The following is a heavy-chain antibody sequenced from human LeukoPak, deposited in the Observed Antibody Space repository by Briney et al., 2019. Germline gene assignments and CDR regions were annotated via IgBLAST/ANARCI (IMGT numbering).Heavy chain of an antibody. Sequence: GGSLRLSCAASGFTFSSYGMHWVRQAPGKGLEWVAVIWYDGSNKYYADSVEGRFTISRDNSKNTLYLQMNSLRAEDTAVYYCAKLFGGWYSSGWYGDYWGQGTLVTVSS. CDR2: IWYDGSNK. CDR3: AKLFGGWYSSGWYGDY. V-gene: IGHV3-33*06. D-gene: IGHD6-19*01. J-gene: IGHJ4*02. CDR1: GFTFSSYG.